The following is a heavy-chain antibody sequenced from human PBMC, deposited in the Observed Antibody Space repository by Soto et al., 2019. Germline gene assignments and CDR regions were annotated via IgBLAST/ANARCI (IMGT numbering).Heavy chain of an antibody. V-gene: IGHV3-30-3*01. CDR1: GFTFSSYA. D-gene: IGHD3-10*01. J-gene: IGHJ6*02. CDR2: ISYDGSNK. CDR3: ARDPGYYGSGSSSTTYYYYGMDV. Sequence: LRLSCAASGFTFSSYAMHWVRQAPGKGLEWVAVISYDGSNKYYADSVKGRFTISRDNSKNTLYLQMNSLRAEDTAVYYCARDPGYYGSGSSSTTYYYYGMDVWGQGTTVTVSS.